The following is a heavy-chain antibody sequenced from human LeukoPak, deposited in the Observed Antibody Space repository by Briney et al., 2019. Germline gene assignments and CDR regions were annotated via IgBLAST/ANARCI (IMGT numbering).Heavy chain of an antibody. CDR2: ISSSSSYI. Sequence: GGSLRLSCAASGFTFSSYSMNWVRQAPGKGLEWVSSISSSSSYIYYADSVKGRFTISRDNAKNSLYLQMNSLRAEDTAVYYCARDKFSGSYYYFDYWGRGTLVTVSS. CDR3: ARDKFSGSYYYFDY. CDR1: GFTFSSYS. D-gene: IGHD1-26*01. V-gene: IGHV3-21*01. J-gene: IGHJ4*02.